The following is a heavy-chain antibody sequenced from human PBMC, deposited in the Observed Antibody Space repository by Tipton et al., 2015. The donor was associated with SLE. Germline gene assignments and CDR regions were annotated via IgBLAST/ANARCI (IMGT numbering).Heavy chain of an antibody. CDR1: GFTFSNYW. Sequence: SLRLSCAASGFTFSNYWMSWVRQAPGKGLEWVASINQAGSEKYYVDSVKGRFVISRDNAKNSQFLQMNTLRVEDTAVYYCTTWRTPGFWGQGTLVTVSS. CDR3: TTWRTPGF. V-gene: IGHV3-7*01. J-gene: IGHJ4*02. D-gene: IGHD3-3*01. CDR2: INQAGSEK.